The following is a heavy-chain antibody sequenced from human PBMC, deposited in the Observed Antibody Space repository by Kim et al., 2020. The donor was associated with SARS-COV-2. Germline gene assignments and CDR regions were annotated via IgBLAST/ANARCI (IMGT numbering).Heavy chain of an antibody. J-gene: IGHJ4*02. D-gene: IGHD3-3*01. Sequence: ASVKVSCKVSGYTLTELSMHWVRQTPGKGLEWMGSFDPQYGEKIYAQKFQGRVTMTEDTSTDTAYLELSSLGSDDTAVYYCATESFFGVVIYALYYWGQGTLVTVSS. V-gene: IGHV1-24*01. CDR3: ATESFFGVVIYALYY. CDR1: GYTLTELS. CDR2: FDPQYGEK.